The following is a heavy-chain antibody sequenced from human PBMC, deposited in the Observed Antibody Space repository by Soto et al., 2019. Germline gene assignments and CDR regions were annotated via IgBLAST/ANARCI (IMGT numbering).Heavy chain of an antibody. CDR3: ARDHRPCSGGSCYSGIVDY. D-gene: IGHD2-15*01. CDR1: GYTFTGYY. Sequence: GASVKVSCKASGYTFTGYYMHWVRQAPGQGLEWMGWINPNSGGTNYAQKFQGWVTMTRDTSISTAYMELSRLRSDDTAVYYCARDHRPCSGGSCYSGIVDYWGQGTLVTVSS. V-gene: IGHV1-2*04. J-gene: IGHJ4*02. CDR2: INPNSGGT.